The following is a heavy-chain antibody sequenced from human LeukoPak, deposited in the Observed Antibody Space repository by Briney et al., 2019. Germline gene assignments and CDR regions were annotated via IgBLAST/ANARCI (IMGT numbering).Heavy chain of an antibody. CDR1: GGSISSYY. J-gene: IGHJ4*02. Sequence: SETLSLTCTVSGGSISSYYWSWIRQPPGKGLEWSGYIYYSGSTNYNPSLKSRVTISVDTSKNQFSLKLSAVTAADTAVYYCARVRDYPYYFDYWGQGTLVTVSS. CDR2: IYYSGST. CDR3: ARVRDYPYYFDY. D-gene: IGHD4-11*01. V-gene: IGHV4-59*01.